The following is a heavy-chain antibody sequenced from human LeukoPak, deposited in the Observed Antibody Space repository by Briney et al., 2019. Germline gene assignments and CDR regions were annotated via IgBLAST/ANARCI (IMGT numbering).Heavy chain of an antibody. D-gene: IGHD6-13*01. J-gene: IGHJ6*02. CDR3: ARLALWEQQPGYYYYYGMDV. Sequence: GGSLRLSCAASGFTFSSFWMTWVRQAPGKGLEWVANIKQDGSEKYYVDSVKGRFTISRDNAKNSLYLQMNSLRAEDTAVYYCARLALWEQQPGYYYYYGMDVWGQGTTVTVSS. V-gene: IGHV3-7*01. CDR2: IKQDGSEK. CDR1: GFTFSSFW.